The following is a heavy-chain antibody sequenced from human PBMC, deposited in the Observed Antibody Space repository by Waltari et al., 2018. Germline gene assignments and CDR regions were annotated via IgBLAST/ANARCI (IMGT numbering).Heavy chain of an antibody. V-gene: IGHV3-7*01. CDR1: GFTFSNSW. J-gene: IGHJ4*02. CDR2: IKQLGNEK. CDR3: ARDLRSWPYYLDY. Sequence: EVQLVESGGALVQPGGSLSLSWAASGFTFSNSWMNWVRQAPGRGLEWAASIKQLGNEKNYGDSVRGRFTISRDDAKKSVYLELNSLRADDTAVYYCARDLRSWPYYLDYWGQGTLVTVSS. D-gene: IGHD6-13*01.